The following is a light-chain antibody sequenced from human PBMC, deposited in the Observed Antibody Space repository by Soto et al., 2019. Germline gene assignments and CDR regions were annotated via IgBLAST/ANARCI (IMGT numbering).Light chain of an antibody. Sequence: QSVLTQPASVSGSPGESIIISCTGTSSDVGKYNLVSWYQQDPGRAPKLIIYEVSNRPSGVSNRFSASKSGNTASLTISGLQAEDEADYYCCSYRSSSTLVFGGGTKVTVL. CDR1: SSDVGKYNL. CDR3: CSYRSSSTLV. CDR2: EVS. J-gene: IGLJ2*01. V-gene: IGLV2-14*02.